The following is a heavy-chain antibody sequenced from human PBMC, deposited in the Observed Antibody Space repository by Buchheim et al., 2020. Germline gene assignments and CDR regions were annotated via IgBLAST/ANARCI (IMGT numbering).Heavy chain of an antibody. D-gene: IGHD3-3*01. J-gene: IGHJ6*03. CDR2: ISEDGKNK. Sequence: QVQLVESGGGVVQPGGSLRLSCGASGFTFRNYGMHWVRQAPGKGLEWVAVISEDGKNKYYTDSVKGRFTISRDNSKSTVDLQINSVRREDTAVYYCVKSRSGYYPRNYYFYMHVWGTGTT. CDR3: VKSRSGYYPRNYYFYMHV. V-gene: IGHV3-30*18. CDR1: GFTFRNYG.